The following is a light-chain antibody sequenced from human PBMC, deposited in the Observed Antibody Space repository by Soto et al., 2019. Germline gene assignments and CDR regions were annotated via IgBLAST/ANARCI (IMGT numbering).Light chain of an antibody. CDR3: QKYNSAPHT. V-gene: IGKV1-27*01. CDR1: QGISDY. Sequence: DIQMTQSPSSLSASVGDRVTITCRASQGISDYLAWYQQKPGKVPKLLIYTASTLQSGVPSRFSGSGSGTDFTLTISSLQPEGVATYYCQKYNSAPHTFGQGTKLEIK. CDR2: TAS. J-gene: IGKJ2*01.